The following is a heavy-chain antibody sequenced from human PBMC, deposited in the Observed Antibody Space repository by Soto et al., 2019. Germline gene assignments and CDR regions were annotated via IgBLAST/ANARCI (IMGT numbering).Heavy chain of an antibody. CDR1: GYTFTGYY. CDR3: AREAFRPMVRGDYYYYGMDV. D-gene: IGHD3-10*01. J-gene: IGHJ6*02. V-gene: IGHV1-2*04. CDR2: INPNSGGT. Sequence: ASVKVSCKASGYTFTGYYMHWVRQAPGQGLEWMGWINPNSGGTNYAQKFQGWVTMTRDTSISTAYMELSRLRSDDTAVYYCAREAFRPMVRGDYYYYGMDVWGQGTTVTVSS.